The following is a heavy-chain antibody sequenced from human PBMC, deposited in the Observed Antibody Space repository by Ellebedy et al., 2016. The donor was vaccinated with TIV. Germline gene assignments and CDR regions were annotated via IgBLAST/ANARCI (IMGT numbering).Heavy chain of an antibody. CDR3: ARELPSSYYFDY. Sequence: ASVKVSXKASGGTFLSYDIAWVRQAPGQGLEWMGIIVPSGGSTNFAPKFQDRVTMTRDTSTSTVYMELSSLRSEDTAVFYCARELPSSYYFDYWGQGTLVTVSS. V-gene: IGHV1-46*01. CDR1: GGTFLSYD. CDR2: IVPSGGST. J-gene: IGHJ4*02.